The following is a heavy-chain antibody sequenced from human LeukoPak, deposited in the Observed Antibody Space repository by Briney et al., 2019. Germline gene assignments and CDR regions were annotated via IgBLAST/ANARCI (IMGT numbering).Heavy chain of an antibody. CDR3: AREVATTPGHWFDP. CDR1: GFTFSSYE. D-gene: IGHD5-12*01. J-gene: IGHJ5*02. V-gene: IGHV3-48*03. CDR2: ISSSGSTI. Sequence: GGSLRLSCAASGFTFSSYEMNWVRQAPGKGLKWVSYISSSGSTIYYADSVKGRFTISRDNAKNSLYLQMNSLRAEDTAVYYCAREVATTPGHWFDPWGQGTLVTVSS.